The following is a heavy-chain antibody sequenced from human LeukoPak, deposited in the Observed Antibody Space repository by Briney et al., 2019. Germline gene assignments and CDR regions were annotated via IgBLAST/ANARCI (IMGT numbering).Heavy chain of an antibody. CDR2: INTNTGNP. Sequence: ASVKVSCKASGYTFTSYAMNWVRQAPGQGLGWMGWINTNTGNPTYAQGFTGRFVFSLDTSVSTAYLQISSLKAEDTAVYYCAREGTYSGSYYYLDYWGQGTLVTVSS. CDR1: GYTFTSYA. J-gene: IGHJ4*02. D-gene: IGHD1-26*01. V-gene: IGHV7-4-1*02. CDR3: AREGTYSGSYYYLDY.